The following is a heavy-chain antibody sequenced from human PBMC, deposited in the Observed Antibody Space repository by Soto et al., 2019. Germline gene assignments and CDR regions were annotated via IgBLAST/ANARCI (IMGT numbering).Heavy chain of an antibody. CDR1: GYTFTDFG. CDR3: ARDPRGVDLVRVLIAEGFDI. V-gene: IGHV1-18*01. J-gene: IGHJ3*02. Sequence: VQLVQSGAEVKKPGASVKFSCKAPGYTFTDFGSSWVRQAPGQGRERMGWIRPYSGDTTYAQNLQGRVPMTTDTATTTAYMELRSLRSDDTAVYYCARDPRGVDLVRVLIAEGFDIWGQGTMVTVSS. D-gene: IGHD2-21*01. CDR2: IRPYSGDT.